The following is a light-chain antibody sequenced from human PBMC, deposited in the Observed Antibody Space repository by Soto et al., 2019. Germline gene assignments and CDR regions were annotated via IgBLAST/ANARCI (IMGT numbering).Light chain of an antibody. CDR3: QQYSSSPIT. CDR2: GSS. Sequence: EIVLTQSPGTLSLSLGERATLSCRASQSVSSTYLAWYQQKPGQAPRLLIYGSSSRPTGIPDRFSGSGSGPDFTLTLSRVEPEDFAVYYCQQYSSSPITFGQGTRLEI. CDR1: QSVSSTY. J-gene: IGKJ5*01. V-gene: IGKV3-20*01.